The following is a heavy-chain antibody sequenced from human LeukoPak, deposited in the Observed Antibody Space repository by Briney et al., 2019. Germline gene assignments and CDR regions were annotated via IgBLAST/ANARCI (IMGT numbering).Heavy chain of an antibody. CDR3: AIGDISWNAFDI. Sequence: SETLSLTCTVSGGSISSSRYYWAWIRQPPGKGLEWIGTIYDSGSTYYNASLKSRVTISVDTSKNHFSLKLSSVTAADTAVYYCAIGDISWNAFDIWGQGTMVTVSS. CDR2: IYDSGST. J-gene: IGHJ3*02. V-gene: IGHV4-39*02. CDR1: GGSISSSRYY. D-gene: IGHD6-13*01.